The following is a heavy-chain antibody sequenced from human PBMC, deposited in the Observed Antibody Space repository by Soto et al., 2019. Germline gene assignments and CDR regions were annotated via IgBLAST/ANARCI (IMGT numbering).Heavy chain of an antibody. J-gene: IGHJ4*02. CDR3: ARIHPGYSGYDWSDYFDY. CDR1: GFSLSTSGMC. Sequence: GSGPTLVNPTQTLTLTCTFSGFSLSTSGMCVSWIRQPPGKALEWLARIDWDDDKYYSTSLKTRLTISKDTSKNQVVLTMTNMDPVDTATYYCARIHPGYSGYDWSDYFDYWGQGTLVTVSS. CDR2: IDWDDDK. V-gene: IGHV2-70*11. D-gene: IGHD5-12*01.